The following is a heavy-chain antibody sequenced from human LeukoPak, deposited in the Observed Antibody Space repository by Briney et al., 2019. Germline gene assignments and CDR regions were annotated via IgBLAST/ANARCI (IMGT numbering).Heavy chain of an antibody. J-gene: IGHJ5*02. D-gene: IGHD1-26*01. CDR2: INPNSGGT. Sequence: GASVKVSCKASGYTFTGYYMHWVRQAPGQGLEWMGWINPNSGGTNYAQKFQGRVTMTRDTSISTAYMELSRLRSDDTAVYYCARAQDSGSYPNWFDPWGQGTLVTVSS. CDR1: GYTFTGYY. CDR3: ARAQDSGSYPNWFDP. V-gene: IGHV1-2*02.